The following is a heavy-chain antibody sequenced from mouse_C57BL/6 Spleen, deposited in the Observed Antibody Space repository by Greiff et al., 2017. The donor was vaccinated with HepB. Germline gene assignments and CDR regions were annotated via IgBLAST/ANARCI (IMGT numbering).Heavy chain of an antibody. J-gene: IGHJ2*01. D-gene: IGHD1-1*01. V-gene: IGHV1-77*01. CDR1: GYTFTDYY. CDR2: IGPGSGST. Sequence: VQLQESGAELVKPGASVKISCKASGYTFTDYYINWVKQRPGQGLEWIGKIGPGSGSTYYNEKFKGKAALAADKSSSTAYMQLSSLRSEDSAVSVCARTVGFPVDYYFDDWGQGTTLTVSS. CDR3: ARTVGFPVDYYFDD.